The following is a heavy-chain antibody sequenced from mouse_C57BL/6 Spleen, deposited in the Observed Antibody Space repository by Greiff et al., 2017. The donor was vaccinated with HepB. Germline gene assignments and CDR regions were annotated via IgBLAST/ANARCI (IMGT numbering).Heavy chain of an antibody. D-gene: IGHD2-1*01. J-gene: IGHJ4*01. CDR2: ISNGGGST. V-gene: IGHV5-12*01. CDR3: ARHYWMDY. Sequence: DVKLQESGGGLVQPGGSLKLSCAASGFTFSDYYMYWVRQTPEKRLEWVAYISNGGGSTYYPDTVKGRFTISRDNAKNTLYLQMSRLKSEDTAMYYCARHYWMDYWGQGTSVTVSS. CDR1: GFTFSDYY.